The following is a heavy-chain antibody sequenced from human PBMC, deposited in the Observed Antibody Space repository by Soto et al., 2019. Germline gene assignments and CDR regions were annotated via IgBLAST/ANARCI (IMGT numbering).Heavy chain of an antibody. CDR3: ASEYCGGDCYSAARYGMDV. CDR2: INAVYGKT. CDR1: GGTFSSYA. J-gene: IGHJ6*02. Sequence: GASVKVSCKASGGTFSSYAISWVRQAPGQGLEWMGGINAVYGKTKYSQKFQGRVTITRDKSASTAYMELSSLRSEDTAVYYCASEYCGGDCYSAARYGMDVWGQGTTVTVSS. D-gene: IGHD2-21*02. V-gene: IGHV1-3*01.